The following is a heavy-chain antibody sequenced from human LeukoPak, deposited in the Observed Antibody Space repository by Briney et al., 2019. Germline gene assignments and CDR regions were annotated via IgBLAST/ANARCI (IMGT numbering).Heavy chain of an antibody. V-gene: IGHV1-8*01. CDR2: MSPNSGNT. J-gene: IGHJ6*02. Sequence: ASVTVSCKASGYTFTSYDINWVRQATGQGLEWMGWMSPNSGNTGYAQKFQGRVTMTRNTSISTAYMELSSLRSEDTAVYYCARSALGYDFWSGYPYYYYYGMDVWGQGTTVTVSS. CDR3: ARSALGYDFWSGYPYYYYYGMDV. D-gene: IGHD3-3*01. CDR1: GYTFTSYD.